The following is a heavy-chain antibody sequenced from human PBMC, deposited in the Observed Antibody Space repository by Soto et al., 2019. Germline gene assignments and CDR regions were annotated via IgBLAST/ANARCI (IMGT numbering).Heavy chain of an antibody. CDR3: ARAPGAVNSYAGVDV. V-gene: IGHV3-11*05. J-gene: IGHJ6*02. D-gene: IGHD6-19*01. CDR1: GFIFSDYY. CDR2: ISDGGSYT. Sequence: GGSLRLSCVASGFIFSDYYMAWIRRAPGKGLEWVSYISDGGSYTNHGNSVRGRVSVSRDDARNSLYLQINNLRVQDTGVYYCARAPGAVNSYAGVDVWGQGTTVTVSS.